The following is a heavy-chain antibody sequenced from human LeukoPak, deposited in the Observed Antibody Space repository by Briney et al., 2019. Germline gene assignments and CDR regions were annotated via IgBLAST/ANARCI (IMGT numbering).Heavy chain of an antibody. Sequence: GGSLRLSCAASGFTFSSYAMNWVRQAPGKGLEWVAVISYDGSNKYYTDSVKGRFTLSRDNSKNTLYLQMNSLRAEDTAMYYCARARRITVAGYDYRGQGTLVTVSS. J-gene: IGHJ4*02. D-gene: IGHD6-19*01. CDR3: ARARRITVAGYDY. CDR2: ISYDGSNK. CDR1: GFTFSSYA. V-gene: IGHV3-30*04.